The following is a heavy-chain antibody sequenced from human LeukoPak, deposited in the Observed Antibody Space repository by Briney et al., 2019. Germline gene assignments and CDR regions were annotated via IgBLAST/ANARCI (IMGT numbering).Heavy chain of an antibody. J-gene: IGHJ4*02. CDR3: ARHEEGGYSYGLGDY. V-gene: IGHV5-51*01. CDR1: GYTFTSYW. Sequence: PGESLKISCKGSGYTFTSYWIGWVRQMPGKGLEWMAIIYPGDSDTRYSPSFQGQVTISADKSISTAYLQWSSLKASDTAMYYCARHEEGGYSYGLGDYWGQGTLVTVSS. CDR2: IYPGDSDT. D-gene: IGHD5-18*01.